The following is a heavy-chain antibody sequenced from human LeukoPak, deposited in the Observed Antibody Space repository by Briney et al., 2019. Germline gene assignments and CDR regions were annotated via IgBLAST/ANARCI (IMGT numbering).Heavy chain of an antibody. CDR2: ISSSSSYI. V-gene: IGHV3-21*01. Sequence: GGSLRLSCAASGLTFSSYSMNWVRQAPGKGLEWVSSISSSSSYIYYADSVKGRFTISRDNAKNSLYLQTNSLRAEDTAVYYCARPADVDIVATINYYFDYWGQGTLVTVSS. J-gene: IGHJ4*02. D-gene: IGHD5-12*01. CDR1: GLTFSSYS. CDR3: ARPADVDIVATINYYFDY.